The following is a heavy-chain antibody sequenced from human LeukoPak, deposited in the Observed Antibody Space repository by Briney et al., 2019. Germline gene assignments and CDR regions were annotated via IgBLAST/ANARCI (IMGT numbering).Heavy chain of an antibody. CDR2: IKQDGSEK. Sequence: PGGSLRLSCAASGFTFSSYWMSWVRQAPGKGLEWVANIKQDGSEKYYVDSVKGRFTISRDNAKNSLYLKMNSLRAEDTAVYYCGRRGGRGATPFDYWGQGTLVTVSS. V-gene: IGHV3-7*01. CDR1: GFTFSSYW. J-gene: IGHJ4*02. CDR3: GRRGGRGATPFDY. D-gene: IGHD1-26*01.